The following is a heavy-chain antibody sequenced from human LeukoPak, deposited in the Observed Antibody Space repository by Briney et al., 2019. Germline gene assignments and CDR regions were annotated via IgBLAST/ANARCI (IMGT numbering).Heavy chain of an antibody. V-gene: IGHV5-51*01. D-gene: IGHD3-16*02. CDR3: ARHIGDYDYVWGSYRYPCYFDY. Sequence: KTGESLKISRKGSGYSFTSYWIGWVRQMPGKGLEWMGIIYPGDSDTRYSPSFQGQVTISADKSISTAYLQWSSLKASDTAMYYCARHIGDYDYVWGSYRYPCYFDYWGQGTLVTVSS. CDR1: GYSFTSYW. J-gene: IGHJ4*02. CDR2: IYPGDSDT.